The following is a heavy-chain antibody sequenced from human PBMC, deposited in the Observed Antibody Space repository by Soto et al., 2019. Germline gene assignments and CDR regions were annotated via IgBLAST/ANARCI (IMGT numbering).Heavy chain of an antibody. D-gene: IGHD2-8*02. CDR1: GYSLTSYV. J-gene: IGHJ4*02. Sequence: ASVKVSCKASGYSLTSYVMHWVRQAPGQRLEWMGWINTGNGDTKYSQKFQGRVTITRDTSASTVYMELNSLRSEDTAVYYCKRGGPQSVLDYWGQGSLVTVSS. V-gene: IGHV1-3*04. CDR3: KRGGPQSVLDY. CDR2: INTGNGDT.